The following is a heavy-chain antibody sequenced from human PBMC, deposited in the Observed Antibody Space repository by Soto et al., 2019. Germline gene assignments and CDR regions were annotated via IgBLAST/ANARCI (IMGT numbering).Heavy chain of an antibody. CDR3: ARDEGGYDILTGYYKAHHFDQ. D-gene: IGHD3-9*01. V-gene: IGHV1-18*01. J-gene: IGHJ4*02. Sequence: QVQLVQSGAEVKRPGDSVKVSCQASGYTFGHFYITWVRQAPGQGLEWMGAISPHNRNTNYAGKFRGRVTMTTDTSTTTAYMELRSLRSDDTAVYYCARDEGGYDILTGYYKAHHFDQWGQGALVTVSS. CDR2: ISPHNRNT. CDR1: GYTFGHFY.